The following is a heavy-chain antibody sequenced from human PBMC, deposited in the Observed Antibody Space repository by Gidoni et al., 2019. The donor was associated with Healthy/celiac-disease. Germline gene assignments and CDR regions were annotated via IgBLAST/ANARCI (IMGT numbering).Heavy chain of an antibody. V-gene: IGHV3-33*01. J-gene: IGHJ4*02. CDR2: IWYDGSNK. CDR3: ARDDIVVVPAAIPDY. CDR1: GFTFSSYG. D-gene: IGHD2-2*01. Sequence: QVQLVASGGGVVQPGRSLRLSCAASGFTFSSYGMHWVRQAPGKGLEWGAVIWYDGSNKYYADSVKGRFTISRDNSKNTLYLQMNSLRAEDTAVYYCARDDIVVVPAAIPDYWGQGTLVTVSS.